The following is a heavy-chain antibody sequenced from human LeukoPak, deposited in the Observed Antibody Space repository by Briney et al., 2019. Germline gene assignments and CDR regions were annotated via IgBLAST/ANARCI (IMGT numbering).Heavy chain of an antibody. CDR2: IWSDGNNK. V-gene: IGHV3-33*01. D-gene: IGHD6-13*01. J-gene: IGHJ4*02. CDR1: GFTFSSYA. Sequence: GGALRLSCAASGFTFSSYAMHWVRQAPGEGLEWVAIIWSDGNNKYYADSVEGRFTIPRDTSKNTLFLQMNSLRAEDTAVYYCARGQPGVAAAGNLDYWGQGTLVTVSS. CDR3: ARGQPGVAAAGNLDY.